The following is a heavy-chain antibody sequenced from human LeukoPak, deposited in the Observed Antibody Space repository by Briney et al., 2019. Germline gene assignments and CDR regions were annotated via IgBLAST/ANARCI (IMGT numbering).Heavy chain of an antibody. D-gene: IGHD5-18*01. J-gene: IGHJ4*02. Sequence: SETLSLTCTVSGGSISSGDYYWSWLRQPPRKGLEWIGYIYYSGSTYYNPSLKSRVIISIDTSKNQFSLKLSSMTAADTAVYYCATNNYGPSRFDYWGQGTLVTVSS. V-gene: IGHV4-30-4*01. CDR3: ATNNYGPSRFDY. CDR2: IYYSGST. CDR1: GGSISSGDYY.